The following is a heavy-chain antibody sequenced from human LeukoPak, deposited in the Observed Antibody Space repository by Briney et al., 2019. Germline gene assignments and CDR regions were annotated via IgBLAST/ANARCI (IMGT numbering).Heavy chain of an antibody. Sequence: GGSLRLSCTASGFTFGDYAMSWFRQAPGKGLERIGVIRSRAYGGTVEYAASVKGRFIISRDDSKSIAYLQMNSLKTEDTAVYYCTATVFGVVVLDHWGQGSLVTVSS. V-gene: IGHV3-49*03. D-gene: IGHD3-3*01. J-gene: IGHJ4*02. CDR2: IRSRAYGGTV. CDR3: TATVFGVVVLDH. CDR1: GFTFGDYA.